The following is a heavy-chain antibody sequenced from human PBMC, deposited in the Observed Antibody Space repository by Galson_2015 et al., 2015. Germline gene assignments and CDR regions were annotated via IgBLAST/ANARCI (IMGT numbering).Heavy chain of an antibody. CDR1: GGTFSSYA. CDR3: AREKYSSGWRDY. CDR2: IIPIFGTA. J-gene: IGHJ4*02. D-gene: IGHD6-19*01. Sequence: SVKVSCKASGGTFSSYAISWVRQAPGQGLEWMGGIIPIFGTANYAQKFQGRVTITADKSTSTAYMELSSPRSEDTAVYYCAREKYSSGWRDYWGQGTLVTVSS. V-gene: IGHV1-69*06.